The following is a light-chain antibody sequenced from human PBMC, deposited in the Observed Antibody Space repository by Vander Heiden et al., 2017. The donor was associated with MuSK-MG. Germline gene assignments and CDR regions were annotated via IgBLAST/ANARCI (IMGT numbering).Light chain of an antibody. CDR2: DAS. CDR1: QSVSSY. J-gene: IGKJ4*01. CDR3: QQRSNGPPLT. Sequence: IVLTQSPATLSLSPGERATLSCRASQSVSSYLAWYQQKPGQAPRLLIYDASNRATGIPARFSGRGSGTDFTLTISSLEPEDFAVYYCQQRSNGPPLTFGGGTKVEIK. V-gene: IGKV3-11*01.